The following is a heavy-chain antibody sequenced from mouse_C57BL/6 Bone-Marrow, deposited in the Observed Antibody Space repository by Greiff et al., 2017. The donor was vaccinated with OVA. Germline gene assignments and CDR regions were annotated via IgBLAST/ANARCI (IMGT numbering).Heavy chain of an antibody. J-gene: IGHJ3*01. CDR1: GYTFTSYW. D-gene: IGHD1-1*01. Sequence: QVQLKQPGAELVKPGASVKMSCKASGYTFTSYWITWVKQRPGQGLEWIGDIYPGSGSTNYNEKFKSKATLTVDTSSSTAYMQLSSLTSEDSAVYYCARRGNYYGHGVWGQGTLVTVSA. CDR2: IYPGSGST. CDR3: ARRGNYYGHGV. V-gene: IGHV1-55*01.